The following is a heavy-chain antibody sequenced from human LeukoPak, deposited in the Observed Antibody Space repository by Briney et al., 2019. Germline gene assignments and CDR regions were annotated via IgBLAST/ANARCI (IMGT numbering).Heavy chain of an antibody. CDR3: AKDKQQLAYFDY. CDR2: ISSSGGST. J-gene: IGHJ4*02. Sequence: GGSLRLSCAASGFTFSNYGMSWVRQAPGKGLEWVSGISSSGGSTYYADSVKGRFTISRDNSKNTLYLQMNSLRAEDTAVYYCAKDKQQLAYFDYWGQGTLVTVSS. D-gene: IGHD6-13*01. V-gene: IGHV3-23*01. CDR1: GFTFSNYG.